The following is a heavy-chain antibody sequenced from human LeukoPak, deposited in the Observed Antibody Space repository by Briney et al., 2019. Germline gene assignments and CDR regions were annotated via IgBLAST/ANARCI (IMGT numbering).Heavy chain of an antibody. CDR2: ISHSGST. CDR1: GGSFSGYY. CDR3: AIQTYYYDSSGYYRDY. V-gene: IGHV4-34*01. J-gene: IGHJ4*02. D-gene: IGHD3-22*01. Sequence: PSETLSLTCAVYGGSFSGYYWNWIRQPPGKGLEWIGDISHSGSTYYNPSLKSRVTISVDTSKNQFSLKLSSVTAADTAVYYCAIQTYYYDSSGYYRDYWGQGTLVTVSS.